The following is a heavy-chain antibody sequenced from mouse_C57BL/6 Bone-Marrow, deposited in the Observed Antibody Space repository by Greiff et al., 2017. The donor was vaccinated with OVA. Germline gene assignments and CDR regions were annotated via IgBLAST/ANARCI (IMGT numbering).Heavy chain of an antibody. V-gene: IGHV2-4*01. CDR2: IWSGGST. CDR3: AKYYGRPYRYFDV. J-gene: IGHJ1*03. CDR1: GFSLTSYG. D-gene: IGHD1-1*01. Sequence: VQLQESGPGLVQPSQSLSITCTVSGFSLTSYGVHWVRQPPGKGLEWLGVIWSGGSTDYNAAFISRLSISKDNSKSQVFCKMNSLQADDTDIYYGAKYYGRPYRYFDVWGTGTTVTVSS.